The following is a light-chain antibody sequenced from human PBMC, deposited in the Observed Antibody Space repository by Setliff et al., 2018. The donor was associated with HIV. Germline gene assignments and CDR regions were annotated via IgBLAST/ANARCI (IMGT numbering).Light chain of an antibody. Sequence: SYELTQPPSVSVAPGKTARITCGGNNIGSKGVHWYQQKPGQAPVLVMHYDTNRPSGIPERFSGSNSGNTATLTISRVEAGDEADYYCQVWDSSSDHVFGTGTKVTV. J-gene: IGLJ1*01. CDR1: NIGSKG. CDR3: QVWDSSSDHV. CDR2: YDT. V-gene: IGLV3-21*04.